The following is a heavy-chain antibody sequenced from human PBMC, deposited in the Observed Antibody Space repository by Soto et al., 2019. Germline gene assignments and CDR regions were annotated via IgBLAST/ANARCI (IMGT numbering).Heavy chain of an antibody. CDR2: IYYSGST. V-gene: IGHV4-59*01. J-gene: IGHJ4*02. Sequence: SETLSLTCTVSGGSISSYYWSWIRQPPGKGLEWIGYIYYSGSTNYNPSLKSRVTISVDTSKNQFSLKLSSATAADTAVYYCARDAPGWYGVAGGMGYFDYWGQGTLVTVSS. CDR3: ARDAPGWYGVAGGMGYFDY. D-gene: IGHD2-8*01. CDR1: GGSISSYY.